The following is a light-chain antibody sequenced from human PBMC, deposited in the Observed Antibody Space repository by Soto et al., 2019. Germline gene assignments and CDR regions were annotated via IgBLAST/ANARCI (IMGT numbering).Light chain of an antibody. Sequence: QSVLTQPTSVSGSPGQSITISCTGTSSDVGGYNYVSWYQQHPGKVPKVMIFEVSNRPSGISHRFSGSKSGNTASLTISGLQAEDEDDYYCSSYTASGTLVFGGGTKLTVL. CDR1: SSDVGGYNY. CDR2: EVS. CDR3: SSYTASGTLV. J-gene: IGLJ2*01. V-gene: IGLV2-14*01.